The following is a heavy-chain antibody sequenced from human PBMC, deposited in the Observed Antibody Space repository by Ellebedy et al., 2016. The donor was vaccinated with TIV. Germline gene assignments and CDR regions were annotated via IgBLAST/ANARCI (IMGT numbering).Heavy chain of an antibody. V-gene: IGHV3-23*01. CDR3: ARWSDDAYDI. J-gene: IGHJ3*02. CDR2: TSASGGST. CDR1: GFTFSSYA. Sequence: GESLKISXTVSGFTFSSYAMTWVSQDPGKGLEWVSSTSASGGSTYYAASVKGRFTISRDNSRNALYLKMNSLRADDTAIYYCARWSDDAYDIWGQGTLVTVSS.